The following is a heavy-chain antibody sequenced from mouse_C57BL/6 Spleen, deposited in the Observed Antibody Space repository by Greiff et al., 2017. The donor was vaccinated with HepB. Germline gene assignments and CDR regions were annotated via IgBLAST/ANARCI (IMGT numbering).Heavy chain of an antibody. Sequence: VHVKQSGAELVKPGASVKLSCTASGFNIKDYYMHWVKQRTEQGLEWIGRIDPEDGETKYAPKFQGKATITADTSSNTAYLQLSSLTSEDTAVYYCARRNPTYDYDGYFDVWGTGTTVTVSS. J-gene: IGHJ1*03. V-gene: IGHV14-2*01. CDR2: IDPEDGET. D-gene: IGHD2-4*01. CDR3: ARRNPTYDYDGYFDV. CDR1: GFNIKDYY.